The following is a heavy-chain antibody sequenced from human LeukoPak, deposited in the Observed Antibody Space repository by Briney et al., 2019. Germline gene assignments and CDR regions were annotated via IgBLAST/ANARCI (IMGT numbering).Heavy chain of an antibody. V-gene: IGHV1-3*01. Sequence: ASVRVSCKASGYTFTNYAIHRVRQAPGQRLEWMGWINAGNGNTKYSQKSQGRVTITRDTSASTAYMELSSLRSEDTAVYYCARGSTVTRSGYFDYWGQGTLVTVSS. J-gene: IGHJ4*02. CDR3: ARGSTVTRSGYFDY. CDR1: GYTFTNYA. D-gene: IGHD4-17*01. CDR2: INAGNGNT.